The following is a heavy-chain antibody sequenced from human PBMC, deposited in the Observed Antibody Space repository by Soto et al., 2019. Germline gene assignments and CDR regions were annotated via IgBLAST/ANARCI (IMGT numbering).Heavy chain of an antibody. CDR3: AREGGTSAFDI. V-gene: IGHV1-69*08. CDR2: IISVPGIP. Sequence: QVQLVQSGAEVKKPGSSVKVSCKASGDTFSSYTISWVRQAPGQGLEWMGRIISVPGIPNYAQKFQGRLTITADKSTNTDYMELTSLTSEDTAVYYCAREGGTSAFDIWGQGTVVTVAS. D-gene: IGHD3-16*01. CDR1: GDTFSSYT. J-gene: IGHJ3*02.